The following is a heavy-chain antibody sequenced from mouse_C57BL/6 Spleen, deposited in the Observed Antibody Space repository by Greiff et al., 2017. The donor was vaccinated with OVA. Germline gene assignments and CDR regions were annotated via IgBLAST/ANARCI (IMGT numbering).Heavy chain of an antibody. CDR2: IYPGSGST. V-gene: IGHV1-55*01. D-gene: IGHD2-5*01. CDR1: GYTFTSYW. Sequence: QVQLQQSGAELVKPGASVKMSCKASGYTFTSYWITWVKQRPGQGLEWIGDIYPGSGSTNYNEKFKSKATLTVDTSSSTAYMQLSSLTSEDSAVYYGASSYYSNSKGFAYWGQGTLVTVSA. J-gene: IGHJ3*01. CDR3: ASSYYSNSKGFAY.